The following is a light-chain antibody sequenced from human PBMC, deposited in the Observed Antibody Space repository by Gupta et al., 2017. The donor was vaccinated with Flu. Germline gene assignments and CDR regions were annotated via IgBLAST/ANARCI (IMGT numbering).Light chain of an antibody. Sequence: GDRVTITCLASQNIDTYLNWYQQMPGKAPKLLIYTASNLQSGVPSRFSGSGSGTDFILTVSRLQPEDFATYYCQQSDSPPLTFGGGTKVDIK. CDR1: QNIDTY. J-gene: IGKJ4*01. CDR2: TAS. V-gene: IGKV1-39*01. CDR3: QQSDSPPLT.